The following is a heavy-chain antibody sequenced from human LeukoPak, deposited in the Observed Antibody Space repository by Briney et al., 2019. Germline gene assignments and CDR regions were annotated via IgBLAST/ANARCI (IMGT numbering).Heavy chain of an antibody. CDR3: RGYDSRGNLVFDY. J-gene: IGHJ4*02. CDR2: IAYTGNT. V-gene: IGHV4-39*01. D-gene: IGHD3-22*01. CDR1: GDSITSCSYY. Sequence: SETLSLTCTVSGDSITSCSYYWAWVRPPPGKELVWIGSIAYTGNTYYNPRLKNRATMSVDPSGNQFSLRLSSVTAADTALCSCRGYDSRGNLVFDYWGQGTLVTVSS.